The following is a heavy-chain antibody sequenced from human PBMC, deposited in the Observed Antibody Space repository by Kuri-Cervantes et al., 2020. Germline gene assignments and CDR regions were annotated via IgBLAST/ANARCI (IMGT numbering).Heavy chain of an antibody. D-gene: IGHD4-17*01. Sequence: GESLKISCAASGFTFSSYWMSWVRQAPGKGLEWVANIKQDGSEKYYVDSVKGRFTISRDNSKNTLYLQMNSLRAEDTAVYYCARDLYGDYPWWGAKNYWGQGTLVTVSS. CDR1: GFTFSSYW. CDR3: ARDLYGDYPWWGAKNY. CDR2: IKQDGSEK. J-gene: IGHJ4*02. V-gene: IGHV3-7*01.